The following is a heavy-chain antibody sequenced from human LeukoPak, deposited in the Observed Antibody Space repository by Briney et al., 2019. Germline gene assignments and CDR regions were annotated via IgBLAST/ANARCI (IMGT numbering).Heavy chain of an antibody. CDR2: ISGSGGST. Sequence: PGGSLRLSCAASGFTFSSYAMSWVRQAPGKGLEWVSAISGSGGSTYYADSVKGRFTISRDNSKNTLYLQMNSLRAEDTAVYYCAKDSSGWYPNYYYYGMDVWGQGTTVTVSS. J-gene: IGHJ6*02. CDR1: GFTFSSYA. CDR3: AKDSSGWYPNYYYYGMDV. V-gene: IGHV3-23*01. D-gene: IGHD6-19*01.